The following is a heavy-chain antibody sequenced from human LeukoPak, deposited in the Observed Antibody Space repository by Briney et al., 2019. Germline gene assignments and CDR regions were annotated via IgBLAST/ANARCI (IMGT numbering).Heavy chain of an antibody. V-gene: IGHV4-59*12. D-gene: IGHD3-22*01. J-gene: IGHJ4*02. CDR2: IYHSGST. Sequence: SETLSLTCTVSGGSISSYYWSWIRQPPGKGLEWIGEIYHSGSTNYNPSLKGRVTISVDKSKNQFSLKLSSVTAADTAVYYCARKYYYDSSGVRDWGQGTLVTVSS. CDR1: GGSISSYY. CDR3: ARKYYYDSSGVRD.